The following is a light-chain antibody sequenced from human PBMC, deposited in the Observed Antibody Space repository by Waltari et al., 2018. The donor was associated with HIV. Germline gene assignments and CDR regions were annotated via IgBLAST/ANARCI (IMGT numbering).Light chain of an antibody. CDR2: RNN. CDR3: ATWDDSLNVV. Sequence: QSVLPQPPSASGTPGQRVTISCSGSSSNIGSNYVYWYQHLPGTAPKLLFYRNNRRPSGVPDRFSGSKSGTSASLAISGLRSEDEADYYCATWDDSLNVVFGGGTKLTVL. J-gene: IGLJ3*02. V-gene: IGLV1-47*01. CDR1: SSNIGSNY.